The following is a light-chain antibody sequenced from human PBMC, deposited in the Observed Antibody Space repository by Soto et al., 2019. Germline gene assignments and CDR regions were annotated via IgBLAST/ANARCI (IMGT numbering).Light chain of an antibody. Sequence: RMTQSPSSFSASTGDRVTITCRASQGISSYLAWYQQKPGKAPKLLIYAASTLQSGVPSRFSGSGSGTDFTLTISCLQSEDFATYYCQQYYSYPRLLTFGGGTKV. CDR2: AAS. CDR1: QGISSY. V-gene: IGKV1-8*01. J-gene: IGKJ4*01. CDR3: QQYYSYPRLLT.